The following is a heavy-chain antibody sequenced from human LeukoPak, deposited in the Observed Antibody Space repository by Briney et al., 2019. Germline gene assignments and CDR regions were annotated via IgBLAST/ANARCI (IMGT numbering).Heavy chain of an antibody. CDR1: GYTFTSYD. Sequence: ASVKVSCKASGYTFTSYDINWVRQATGQGLEWMGWMNPNSGNTGYAQKFQGRVTMTRNTSISTAYMELSNLRSEDTAVYYCARSPQWLVYYYYYGMDVWGQGTTVTVSS. CDR2: MNPNSGNT. D-gene: IGHD6-19*01. CDR3: ARSPQWLVYYYYYGMDV. J-gene: IGHJ6*02. V-gene: IGHV1-8*01.